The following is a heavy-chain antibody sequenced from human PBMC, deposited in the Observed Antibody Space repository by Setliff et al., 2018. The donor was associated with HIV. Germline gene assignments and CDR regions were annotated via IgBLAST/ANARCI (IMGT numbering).Heavy chain of an antibody. J-gene: IGHJ3*02. CDR3: VRHAGARIGISDAFDI. Sequence: TLSLTCTVSRGSISSFHWSWIRRPPGMGLEWIGYISNVGHTNCIPSLKSRVTISMDTSKDQFSLRLTSVAAADPAVYYCVRHAGARIGISDAFDIWGQGSMGTVSS. V-gene: IGHV4-59*08. CDR1: RGSISSFH. D-gene: IGHD1-20*01. CDR2: ISNVGHT.